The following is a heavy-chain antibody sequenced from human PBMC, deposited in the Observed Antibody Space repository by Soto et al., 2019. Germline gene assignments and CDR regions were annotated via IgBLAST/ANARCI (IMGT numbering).Heavy chain of an antibody. Sequence: GGSLRLSCAASGFTFSNYDMHWVRQVTGKGLEWVSGITTTGDTYYPGSVKGRFTISREKAKNSLYLQMNSLSAGDTAVYYCAKGADSSGYYNFDYWGQGTLVTVSS. CDR3: AKGADSSGYYNFDY. V-gene: IGHV3-13*01. CDR2: ITTTGDT. J-gene: IGHJ4*02. CDR1: GFTFSNYD. D-gene: IGHD3-22*01.